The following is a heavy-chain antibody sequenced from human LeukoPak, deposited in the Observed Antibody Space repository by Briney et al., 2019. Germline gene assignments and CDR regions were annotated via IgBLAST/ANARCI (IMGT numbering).Heavy chain of an antibody. CDR1: GFTFSIYT. CDR2: ISAGSRHI. CDR3: ARDGYQVPTTFGTFDP. D-gene: IGHD3-3*01. J-gene: IGHJ5*02. Sequence: PGGSLRLSCEASGFTFSIYTMNWVRQAPGKGLEWVSIISAGSRHIYYADSVRGRFTISRDGAKNSLYLQMNTLRAEDTAVYYCARDGYQVPTTFGTFDPWGQGTLVTVSS. V-gene: IGHV3-21*01.